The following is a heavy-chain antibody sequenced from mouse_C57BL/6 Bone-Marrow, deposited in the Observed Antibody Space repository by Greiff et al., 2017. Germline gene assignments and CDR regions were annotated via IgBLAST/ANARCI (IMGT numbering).Heavy chain of an antibody. V-gene: IGHV10-1*01. CDR2: IRSKSNNYAT. J-gene: IGHJ4*01. Sequence: EVMLVESGGGLVQPKGSLKLSCAASGFSFNTYAMNWVRQAPGKGLEWVARIRSKSNNYATYYADSVKDRFTISRDDSESMLYLQMNNLKTDDTAMYYCVRQRGYSNYGDYYAMDYWGQGTSVTVSS. CDR3: VRQRGYSNYGDYYAMDY. D-gene: IGHD2-5*01. CDR1: GFSFNTYA.